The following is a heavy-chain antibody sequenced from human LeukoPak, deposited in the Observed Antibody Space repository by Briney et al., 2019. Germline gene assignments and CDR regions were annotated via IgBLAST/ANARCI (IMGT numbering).Heavy chain of an antibody. CDR1: GGSISDYY. CDR2: ISYSGST. CDR3: ASESVALAGIDY. J-gene: IGHJ4*02. V-gene: IGHV4-59*08. Sequence: SETLSLTCTVSGGSISDYYWSWIRRPPGKGLEWIGYISYSGSTNYNPSLKSRVTISVDTSKNQFSLKLSSVTAAGTAVYCCASESVALAGIDYWGQGTLVTVSS. D-gene: IGHD6-19*01.